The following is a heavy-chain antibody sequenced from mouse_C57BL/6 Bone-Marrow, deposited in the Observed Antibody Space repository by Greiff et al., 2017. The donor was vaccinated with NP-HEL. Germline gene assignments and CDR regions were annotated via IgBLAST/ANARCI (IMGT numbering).Heavy chain of an antibody. V-gene: IGHV6-6*01. J-gene: IGHJ2*01. Sequence: EVKLMESGGGLVQPGGSMKLSCAASGFTFSDAWMDWVRQSPEKGLEWVAEIRNKANNHATYYAESVKGRFTISRDDSKSSVYLQMNSLRAEDTGIYYCTRRKRRGPYFDYWGQGTTLTVSS. CDR2: IRNKANNHAT. CDR1: GFTFSDAW. CDR3: TRRKRRGPYFDY.